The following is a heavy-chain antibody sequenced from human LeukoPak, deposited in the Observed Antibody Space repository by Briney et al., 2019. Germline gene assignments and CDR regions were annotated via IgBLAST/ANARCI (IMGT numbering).Heavy chain of an antibody. CDR3: ARVRTAMIRGSYYFDY. D-gene: IGHD2-15*01. V-gene: IGHV4-59*01. J-gene: IGHJ4*02. CDR1: GGSISSYY. CDR2: IYYSGST. Sequence: SETLSLTCNVSGGSISSYYWSWIRQPPGKGLEWIGYIYYSGSTNYNPSLKSRVTLSVDTSKNQFSLKLSSVTAADTAVYYCARVRTAMIRGSYYFDYWGQGTLVAVSS.